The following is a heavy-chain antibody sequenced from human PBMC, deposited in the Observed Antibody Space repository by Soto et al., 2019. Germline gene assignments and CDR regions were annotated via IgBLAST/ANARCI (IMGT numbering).Heavy chain of an antibody. CDR1: GFTFSSYA. CDR3: ARDRGGRSITVTKFDY. D-gene: IGHD4-17*01. Sequence: GESLKISCAASGFTFSSYAMHWVRQAPGKGLEWVAVISYDGSNKYYADSVKGRFTISRDNSKNTLCLQMNSLRAEDTAVYYCARDRGGRSITVTKFDYWGQGTLVTVAS. CDR2: ISYDGSNK. J-gene: IGHJ4*02. V-gene: IGHV3-30-3*01.